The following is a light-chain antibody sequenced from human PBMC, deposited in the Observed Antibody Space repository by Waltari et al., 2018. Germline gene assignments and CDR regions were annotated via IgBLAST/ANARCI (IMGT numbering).Light chain of an antibody. J-gene: IGLJ1*01. CDR2: DVS. CDR1: SSDVGGYNA. CDR3: SSYTSSSTYV. Sequence: QSALTQPASVSGSPGQSIAISCTGTSSDVGGYNAVSWYQQHPGKAPKLIIYDVSNRPSGVSDRCSGSKSGNTASLTISGLQTEDEADYYCSSYTSSSTYVFGIGTKVTVL. V-gene: IGLV2-14*03.